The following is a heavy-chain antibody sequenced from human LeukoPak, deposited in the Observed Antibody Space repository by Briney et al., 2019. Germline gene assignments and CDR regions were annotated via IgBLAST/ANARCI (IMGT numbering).Heavy chain of an antibody. J-gene: IGHJ6*02. D-gene: IGHD2-2*01. Sequence: GGSLRLSCAASGFTFSSYAMSWVRQAPGKGLEWVSAISGSGGSTYYADSVKGRFTISRDNSKNTLYLRMNSLRAEDTAVYYCAKGVSYCSSTSCYYYYSMDVWGQGTTVTVSS. V-gene: IGHV3-23*01. CDR1: GFTFSSYA. CDR3: AKGVSYCSSTSCYYYYSMDV. CDR2: ISGSGGST.